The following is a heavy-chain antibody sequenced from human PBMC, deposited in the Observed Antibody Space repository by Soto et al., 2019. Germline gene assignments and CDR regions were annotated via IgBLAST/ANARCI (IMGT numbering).Heavy chain of an antibody. Sequence: QVQLVQSGAEVKKPGSSVKVSCKASGGTFSSYAISWVRQAPGQGLEWMGGIIPIFGTANYAQKFQGRVTITADESTSTAYVELSSLRSEDTAVYYCAETDYYGSGSYYPATDYWGQGTLVTVSS. D-gene: IGHD3-10*01. V-gene: IGHV1-69*12. CDR2: IIPIFGTA. J-gene: IGHJ4*02. CDR1: GGTFSSYA. CDR3: AETDYYGSGSYYPATDY.